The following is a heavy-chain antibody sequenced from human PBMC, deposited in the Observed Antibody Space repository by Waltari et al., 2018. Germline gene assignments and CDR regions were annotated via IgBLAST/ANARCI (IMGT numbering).Heavy chain of an antibody. CDR1: VLTFSGYS. D-gene: IGHD3-16*01. J-gene: IGHJ4*02. CDR3: ARDRRGYFDY. V-gene: IGHV3-21*01. CDR2: ISGDSRFI. Sequence: EVQLVESGGGLVKPGGSLRLSCEASVLTFSGYSMNWVRQAPGKGLELVSSISGDSRFIYYADSVNGRFTISSDDAKNSLYLQMNSLRVEDTAVYYCARDRRGYFDYWGPGTLVSVSS.